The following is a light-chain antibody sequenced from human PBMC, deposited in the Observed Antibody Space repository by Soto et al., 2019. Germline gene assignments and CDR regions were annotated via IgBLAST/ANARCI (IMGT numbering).Light chain of an antibody. CDR2: KAS. V-gene: IGKV1-5*03. Sequence: DIPMTQSPSTLSASVGDRVTITCRASQSISSWLAWYQQKPGKAPKLLIYKASSLESGVPSGFSGSGSGTEFTLTISSLQPDDFATYYCQQYNSYCTFGQGTKVEIK. J-gene: IGKJ1*01. CDR1: QSISSW. CDR3: QQYNSYCT.